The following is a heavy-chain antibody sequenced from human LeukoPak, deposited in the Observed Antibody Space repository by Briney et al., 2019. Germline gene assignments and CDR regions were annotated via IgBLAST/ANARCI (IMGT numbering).Heavy chain of an antibody. V-gene: IGHV4-39*07. Sequence: SETLSLTCTVSGGSISSSSYYWGWIRQPPGKGLEWIGSIYYSGSTYYNPFLKSRVTISVDTSKNQFSLKLSSVTAADTAVYYCARDTQYGDYAFDIWGQGTMVTVSS. D-gene: IGHD4-17*01. CDR2: IYYSGST. J-gene: IGHJ3*02. CDR3: ARDTQYGDYAFDI. CDR1: GGSISSSSYY.